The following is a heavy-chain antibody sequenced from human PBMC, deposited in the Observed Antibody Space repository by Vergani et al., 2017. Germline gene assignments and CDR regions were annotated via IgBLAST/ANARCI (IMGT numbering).Heavy chain of an antibody. CDR3: ARPGGSSGWPYYFDY. CDR2: INAGNGNT. Sequence: QVQLVQSGAEVKKPGASVKVSCKASGYTFTSYAMHWVRQAPGQRLEWMGWINAGNGNTKFSQKFQGRVTITTDTSTSTAYMELRSLRSDDTAVYYCARPGGSSGWPYYFDYWGQGTLVTVSS. V-gene: IGHV1-3*01. D-gene: IGHD6-19*01. J-gene: IGHJ4*02. CDR1: GYTFTSYA.